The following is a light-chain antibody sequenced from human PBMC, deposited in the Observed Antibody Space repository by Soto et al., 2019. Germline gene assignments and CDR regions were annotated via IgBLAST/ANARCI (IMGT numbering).Light chain of an antibody. CDR3: QQCNNWPLT. V-gene: IGKV3-15*01. Sequence: EMVLTQSPRTLSLSPGERATFSCRASQSVTTSYLAWYQQKPGQAPRLLIYGASTRATGVPARFSGSGSGTVFTLTISSLQSEDFAVYYCQQCNNWPLTFGGGTKVDIK. CDR2: GAS. CDR1: QSVTTSY. J-gene: IGKJ4*01.